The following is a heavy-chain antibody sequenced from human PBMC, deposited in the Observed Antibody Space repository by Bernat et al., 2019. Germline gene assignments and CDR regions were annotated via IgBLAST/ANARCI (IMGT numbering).Heavy chain of an antibody. CDR1: GFTFSDHY. CDR2: IRNKVNSYTT. Sequence: EVQLVESGGGLVQPGGSLRLSCAASGFTFSDHYMDWVRQAPGNGLEWVGRIRNKVNSYTTEYAASVKGRFSISRDDSKNSLYLQMNSLNTEDTAVYFCARGSGDSSVGYYYGLDVWGQGTTVTVSS. D-gene: IGHD1-26*01. CDR3: ARGSGDSSVGYYYGLDV. V-gene: IGHV3-72*01. J-gene: IGHJ6*02.